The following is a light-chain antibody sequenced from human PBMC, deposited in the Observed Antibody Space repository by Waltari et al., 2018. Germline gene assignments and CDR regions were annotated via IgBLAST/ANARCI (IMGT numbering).Light chain of an antibody. Sequence: DIHMTQSPFFLSASVGDRVTITCRASQSISTYLNWYQQEKGRAPRLLIYDASTLQSGVPSRVSGSGSGTDFTLTIRSLQPEDCATYYCQQSNSTPYTFGQGTKLEIK. CDR3: QQSNSTPYT. CDR1: QSISTY. J-gene: IGKJ2*01. CDR2: DAS. V-gene: IGKV1-39*01.